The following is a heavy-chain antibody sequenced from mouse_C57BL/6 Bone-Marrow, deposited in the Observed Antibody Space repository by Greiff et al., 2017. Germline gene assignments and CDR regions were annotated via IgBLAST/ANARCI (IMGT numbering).Heavy chain of an antibody. D-gene: IGHD2-2*01. CDR2: INPNNGGT. CDR1: GYTFTDYN. J-gene: IGHJ4*01. Sequence: EVQLQQSGPELVKPGASVKIPCKASGYTFTDYNMDWVKQSHGKSLEWIGDINPNNGGTIYNQKFKGKATLTVDKSSSTAYMALRSLTSEDTAVYYCARPSYGCYAMDYWGQGTSVTVSS. V-gene: IGHV1-18*01. CDR3: ARPSYGCYAMDY.